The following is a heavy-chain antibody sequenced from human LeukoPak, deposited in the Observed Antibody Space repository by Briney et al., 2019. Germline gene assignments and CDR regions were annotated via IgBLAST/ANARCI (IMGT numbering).Heavy chain of an antibody. V-gene: IGHV3-73*01. Sequence: HAGGSLRLSCAASGFTFSGSAMHWVRQASGKGLEWVGRIRSKANSYATAYAASVKGRFTISRDDSKNTAYLQMNSLKTEDTAVYYCTRKRDGYNSKAFDIWGQGTMVTVSS. D-gene: IGHD5-24*01. CDR2: IRSKANSYAT. J-gene: IGHJ3*02. CDR1: GFTFSGSA. CDR3: TRKRDGYNSKAFDI.